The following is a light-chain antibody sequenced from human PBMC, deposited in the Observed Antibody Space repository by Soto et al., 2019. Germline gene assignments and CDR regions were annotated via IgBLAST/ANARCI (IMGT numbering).Light chain of an antibody. CDR3: QQSYSTLVLT. CDR2: GAS. Sequence: IQMTQSPSSLSASVGDSVTITCRASQGVDSDLSWYQQRPGKAPKLLIYGASNLHSGVPSRFSGRGSGTLFTLTISSLQPEDVATYYCQQSYSTLVLTFGGGPRWIS. CDR1: QGVDSD. V-gene: IGKV1-39*01. J-gene: IGKJ4*01.